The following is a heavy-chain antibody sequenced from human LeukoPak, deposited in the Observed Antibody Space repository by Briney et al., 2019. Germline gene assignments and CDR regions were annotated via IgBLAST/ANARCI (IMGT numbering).Heavy chain of an antibody. Sequence: SVKVSCKASGGTFSSYTISWVRQAPGQGLEWMGRIIPILGIANYPQKSQGRVTITADTSTSTAYMELSSLRSEDTAVYYCAREEYGSEGDYFDYWGQGTLVTVSS. V-gene: IGHV1-69*04. CDR1: GGTFSSYT. CDR2: IIPILGIA. D-gene: IGHD3-10*01. J-gene: IGHJ4*02. CDR3: AREEYGSEGDYFDY.